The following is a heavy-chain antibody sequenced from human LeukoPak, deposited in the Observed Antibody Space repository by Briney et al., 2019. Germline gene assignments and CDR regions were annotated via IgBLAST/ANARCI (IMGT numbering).Heavy chain of an antibody. D-gene: IGHD1-14*01. CDR1: GGSFCGYY. V-gene: IGHV4-34*01. CDR3: ARGRSYYYYYYMDV. Sequence: SETLSDTRAVYGGSFCGYYWSWIRQPPGKGLEWIGEINHSGSTNYNPSLKSRVTISVDTSKNQCCLKLSSVAAADTAVYYCARGRSYYYYYYMDVWGKGTTVTVSS. CDR2: INHSGST. J-gene: IGHJ6*03.